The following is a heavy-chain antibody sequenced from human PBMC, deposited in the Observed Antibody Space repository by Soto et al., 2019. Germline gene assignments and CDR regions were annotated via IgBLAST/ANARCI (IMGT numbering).Heavy chain of an antibody. CDR2: INHSGST. CDR3: ASAGNKVGIAAFLGY. J-gene: IGHJ4*02. D-gene: IGHD6-25*01. V-gene: IGHV4-34*01. Sequence: PSETLSLTCAVYGGSFSGYYWSWIRQPPGKGLEWIGEINHSGSTNYNPSLKSRVTISVDTSKNQFSLKLSSVTAADTAVYYCASAGNKVGIAAFLGYWGQGTQVTVPS. CDR1: GGSFSGYY.